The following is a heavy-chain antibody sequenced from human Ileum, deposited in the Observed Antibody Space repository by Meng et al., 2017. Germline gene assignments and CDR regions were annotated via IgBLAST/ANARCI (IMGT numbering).Heavy chain of an antibody. D-gene: IGHD2-2*01. Sequence: QVQLQESGPGLVKVSQTLSLTRTVSGGSIGSAAYYWTWIRQHPAKGLEWIGYIHYTGSTSYNPSLESRTSTSIDTSNNQFSLKVTSVTAADTAVYYCARGVSAAGLFDTWGPGTLVTVSS. CDR1: GGSIGSAAYY. V-gene: IGHV4-31*03. CDR2: IHYTGST. CDR3: ARGVSAAGLFDT. J-gene: IGHJ4*02.